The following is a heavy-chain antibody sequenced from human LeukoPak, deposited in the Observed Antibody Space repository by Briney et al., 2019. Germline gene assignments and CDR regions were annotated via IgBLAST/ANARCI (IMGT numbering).Heavy chain of an antibody. D-gene: IGHD6-13*01. V-gene: IGHV3-74*01. CDR2: IKSDGSST. Sequence: PWGSLTLSCAASGFTFSTYWMHWVRQAPGKGLMWVSRIKSDGSSTTYADSVQGRFTISRDNAKNTLYLQMNSLRAEDTAVYYCASSWSLTNWGQGTLVTVSS. CDR3: ASSWSLTN. J-gene: IGHJ4*02. CDR1: GFTFSTYW.